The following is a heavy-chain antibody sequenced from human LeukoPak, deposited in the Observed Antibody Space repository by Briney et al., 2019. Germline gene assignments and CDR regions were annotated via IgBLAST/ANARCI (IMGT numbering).Heavy chain of an antibody. CDR3: ATDRSSGYYDILTGYSAGYGMDV. J-gene: IGHJ6*02. V-gene: IGHV1-24*01. Sequence: GASVKVSCKVSGYTLTELSMHWVRQAPGKGLEWMGGFDPEDGETIYAQKFQGRVTMTEDTSTDTAYMELSSLRSEDTAVYYCATDRSSGYYDILTGYSAGYGMDVWGQGTTVTVS. D-gene: IGHD3-9*01. CDR2: FDPEDGET. CDR1: GYTLTELS.